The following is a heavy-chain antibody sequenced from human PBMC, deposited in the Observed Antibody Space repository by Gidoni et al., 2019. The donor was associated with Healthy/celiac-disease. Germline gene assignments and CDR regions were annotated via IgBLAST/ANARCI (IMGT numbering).Heavy chain of an antibody. CDR2: IYYRGST. V-gene: IGHV4-30-4*01. CDR3: ARDIGGGYSYGLGYYGMDV. D-gene: IGHD5-18*01. J-gene: IGHJ6*02. CDR1: GGSISSGYYY. Sequence: QVQLQESGPGLVKPSQTLSLPCTVSGGSISSGYYYWSWIRQPPGKGLEWIGYIYYRGSTYYNPSLKSRVTISVDTSKNQFSLKLSSVTAEDTAVYYCARDIGGGYSYGLGYYGMDVWGQGTTVTVSS.